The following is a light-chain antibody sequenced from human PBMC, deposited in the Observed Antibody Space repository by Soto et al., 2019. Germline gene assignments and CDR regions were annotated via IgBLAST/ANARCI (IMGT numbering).Light chain of an antibody. J-gene: IGLJ2*01. CDR2: EVS. V-gene: IGLV2-14*01. Sequence: QSALTQPASVSGSPGQSITISCTGTSSDVGGYNYVSWYQQHPGKAPKLMIYEVSNRPSGVSNRFSGSKSGNTASLTISGLQAEDEADYYCSSYTSSRNVVFGEGTQLTVL. CDR3: SSYTSSRNVV. CDR1: SSDVGGYNY.